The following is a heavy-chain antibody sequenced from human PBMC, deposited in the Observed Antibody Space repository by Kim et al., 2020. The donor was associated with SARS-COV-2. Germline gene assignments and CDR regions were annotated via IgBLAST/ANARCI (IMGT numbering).Heavy chain of an antibody. D-gene: IGHD3-10*01. J-gene: IGHJ4*02. V-gene: IGHV4-39*01. CDR3: ARHGRWFGDLDY. Sequence: YYNPSLKSRVTRSVDTSKNQFSLKLSSVTAADTAVYYCARHGRWFGDLDYWGQGTLVTVSS.